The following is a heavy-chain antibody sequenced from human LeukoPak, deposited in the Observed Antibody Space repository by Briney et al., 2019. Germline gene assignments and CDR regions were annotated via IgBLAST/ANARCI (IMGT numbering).Heavy chain of an antibody. D-gene: IGHD3-16*01. CDR1: GFTFSNYA. CDR3: ASGYLMIQENWFDP. Sequence: GGSLRLSCAASGFTFSNYAMHWVRQAPGKGLEWVAVISYDGSNKYFADSVKGRFTISRDNSKKTLYLQMNSLRPEDTAVYYCASGYLMIQENWFDPWGQGTLVTVSS. V-gene: IGHV3-30*04. CDR2: ISYDGSNK. J-gene: IGHJ5*02.